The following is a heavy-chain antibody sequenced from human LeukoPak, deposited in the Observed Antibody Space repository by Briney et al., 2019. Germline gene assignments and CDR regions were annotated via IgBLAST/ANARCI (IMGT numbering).Heavy chain of an antibody. CDR2: IYPGDSDT. Sequence: GESLKISCKGSGYSFTSYWIGWVRQLPGKGLERMGIIYPGDSDTRYSPSFQGQVTISADKSISTAYLQWSSLKASDTAMYYCARRGSYYAYAFDIWGQGTMVTVSS. V-gene: IGHV5-51*01. D-gene: IGHD1-26*01. J-gene: IGHJ3*02. CDR1: GYSFTSYW. CDR3: ARRGSYYAYAFDI.